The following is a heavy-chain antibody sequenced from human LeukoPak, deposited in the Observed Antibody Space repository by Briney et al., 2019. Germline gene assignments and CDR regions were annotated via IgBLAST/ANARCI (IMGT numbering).Heavy chain of an antibody. J-gene: IGHJ6*02. Sequence: GGSLRLSCAASGFTFEDYAMHWVRQAPGKGLEWVSGISWNSGSIGYADSVKGRFTISRDNAKNSLYLQMNSLRAEDTALYYCAKAQSAGSAGYYYGMDVWGQGTTVTVSS. V-gene: IGHV3-9*01. CDR2: ISWNSGSI. D-gene: IGHD6-19*01. CDR1: GFTFEDYA. CDR3: AKAQSAGSAGYYYGMDV.